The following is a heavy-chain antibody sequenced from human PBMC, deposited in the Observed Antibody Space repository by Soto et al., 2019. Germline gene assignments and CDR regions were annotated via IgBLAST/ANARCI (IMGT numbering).Heavy chain of an antibody. Sequence: EVQLVESGGGLVQPGGSLRLSCAASGFTFSSYWRSWVRQAPGKGLEWVANIKQDGSEKYYVDSVKGRFTITRDNATNSLYLQINSLRAEYTAVYYCARAGNSGFDYWGQGTLVTVSS. V-gene: IGHV3-7*03. CDR3: ARAGNSGFDY. CDR1: GFTFSSYW. J-gene: IGHJ4*02. CDR2: IKQDGSEK. D-gene: IGHD7-27*01.